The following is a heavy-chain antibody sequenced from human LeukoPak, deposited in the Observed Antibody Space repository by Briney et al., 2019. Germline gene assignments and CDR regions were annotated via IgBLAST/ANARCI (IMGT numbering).Heavy chain of an antibody. CDR3: AKVYGDYSLKYYYYYGMDV. Sequence: LRLSCAASGFTFDDYAMHWVRQAPGKGLEWVSGISWNSGSIGYADSVKGRFTISRDNAKNSLYLQMNSLRAEDTALHYCAKVYGDYSLKYYYYYGMDVWGQGTTVTVSS. CDR1: GFTFDDYA. J-gene: IGHJ6*02. V-gene: IGHV3-9*01. D-gene: IGHD4-17*01. CDR2: ISWNSGSI.